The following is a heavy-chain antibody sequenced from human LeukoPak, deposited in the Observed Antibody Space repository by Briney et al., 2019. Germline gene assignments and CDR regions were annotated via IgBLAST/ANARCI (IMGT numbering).Heavy chain of an antibody. CDR1: GFTFSSYA. Sequence: GRSLRLSCAASGFTFSSYAMHWVRQAPGKGLEWVAVISYDGSNEDYADSVKGRFTISRDNSKDTLYLQMNSLRGEDTAVYYCARRNWNLGYWGQGTLVTVSS. D-gene: IGHD1-1*01. CDR3: ARRNWNLGY. V-gene: IGHV3-30*01. J-gene: IGHJ4*02. CDR2: ISYDGSNE.